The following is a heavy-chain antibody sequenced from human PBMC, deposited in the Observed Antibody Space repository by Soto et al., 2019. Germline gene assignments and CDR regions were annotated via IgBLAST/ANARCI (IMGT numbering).Heavy chain of an antibody. J-gene: IGHJ5*02. Sequence: QITLKESGPTLVKPTKPLTLICTFSGFLLSTSGVGVAWIRQPPGQALEWLALLYWDDDKRYSPSLKSNLTITKYNSKNQVVLTMTNMDPVDTATYYCGHRRACDYVWGSYRSDNWFDPWGQGTLVTVSS. CDR2: LYWDDDK. D-gene: IGHD3-16*02. CDR1: GFLLSTSGVG. CDR3: GHRRACDYVWGSYRSDNWFDP. V-gene: IGHV2-5*02.